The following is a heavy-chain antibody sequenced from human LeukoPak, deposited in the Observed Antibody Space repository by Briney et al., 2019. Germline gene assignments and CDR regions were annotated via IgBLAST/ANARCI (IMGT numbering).Heavy chain of an antibody. J-gene: IGHJ5*02. CDR1: GYSISSGYY. CDR3: ARVGVRDWFDP. V-gene: IGHV4-38-2*02. CDR2: IYHSGST. D-gene: IGHD2-8*01. Sequence: PSETLSLTCTVSGYSISSGYYWGWIRQPPGKGLEWIGSIYHSGSTYYNPSLKSRVTISVDTSKNQFSLKLSSVTAADTAVYYCARVGVRDWFDPWGQGTLVTVSS.